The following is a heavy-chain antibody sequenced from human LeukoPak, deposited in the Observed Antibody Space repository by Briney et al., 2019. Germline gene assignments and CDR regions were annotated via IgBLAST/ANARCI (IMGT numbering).Heavy chain of an antibody. Sequence: SETLSLTCAVSGGSISSYHWSWIRQSPEKGLERIGYIYYSGNTNYNPSLRSRVTISLDTSKNQFSLKVNSVTAADTAVYYCASGSSPLYLDYWGQGTLVTVSS. CDR2: IYYSGNT. CDR1: GGSISSYH. J-gene: IGHJ4*02. CDR3: ASGSSPLYLDY. V-gene: IGHV4-59*01. D-gene: IGHD6-6*01.